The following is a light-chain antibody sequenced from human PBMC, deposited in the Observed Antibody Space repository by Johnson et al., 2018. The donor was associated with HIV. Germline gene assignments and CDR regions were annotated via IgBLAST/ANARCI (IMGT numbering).Light chain of an antibody. Sequence: QSALTQPPSVSAAPGQKVTISCSGSSSNIGNNYVSWYQQLPGTAPKLLIYENNKRPSGIPDRFSGSKSGTSATLGITGLQTGDEADYYCGTWDSSLIALYLLGTGINVPVL. CDR3: GTWDSSLIALYL. CDR2: ENN. CDR1: SSNIGNNY. V-gene: IGLV1-51*02. J-gene: IGLJ1*01.